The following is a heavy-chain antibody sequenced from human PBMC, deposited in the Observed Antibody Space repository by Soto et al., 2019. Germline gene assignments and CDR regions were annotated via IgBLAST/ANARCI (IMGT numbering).Heavy chain of an antibody. V-gene: IGHV5-10-1*01. CDR2: IDPSDSYT. D-gene: IGHD2-15*01. Sequence: GESLKISCKGSGYSFTSYWISWVRQMPGKGLEWMGRIDPSDSYTNYSPSFQGHVTISADKSISTAYLQWSSLKASDTAMYYCARHRYGYCSGGSCCGYFDYWGQGTLVTVSS. CDR3: ARHRYGYCSGGSCCGYFDY. J-gene: IGHJ4*02. CDR1: GYSFTSYW.